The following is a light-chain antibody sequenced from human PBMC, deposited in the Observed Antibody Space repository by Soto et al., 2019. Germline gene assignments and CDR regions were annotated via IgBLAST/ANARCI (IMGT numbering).Light chain of an antibody. CDR2: HIS. CDR3: QQHNDWPLT. Sequence: EIVMTQSPATLSVSPGERATLSCRASQSVSSNLAWYQHKPGQAPRLLMYHISNRATGIPARFSGSGSGTEFTFTISSLQSEDFAVYYCQQHNDWPLTFGQGTRVE. V-gene: IGKV3D-15*01. CDR1: QSVSSN. J-gene: IGKJ5*01.